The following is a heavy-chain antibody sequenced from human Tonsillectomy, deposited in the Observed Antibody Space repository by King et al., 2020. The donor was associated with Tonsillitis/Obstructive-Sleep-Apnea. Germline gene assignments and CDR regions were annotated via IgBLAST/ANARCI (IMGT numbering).Heavy chain of an antibody. CDR2: INPSGDST. Sequence: LVESGADVKKPGASVKVSCKASGYTFTSYYMHWVRQAPGQGLEWMGIINPSGDSTTYAQKFQGRVTMTRDTSTSTVYMELSSLGSEDTAVYYCARGVPELKVGYSYGYYFDYWGQGTLVTVSS. CDR3: ARGVPELKVGYSYGYYFDY. V-gene: IGHV1-46*01. CDR1: GYTFTSYY. J-gene: IGHJ4*02. D-gene: IGHD5-18*01.